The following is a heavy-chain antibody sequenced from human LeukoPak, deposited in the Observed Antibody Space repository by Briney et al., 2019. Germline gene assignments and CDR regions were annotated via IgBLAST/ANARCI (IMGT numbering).Heavy chain of an antibody. D-gene: IGHD3-9*01. CDR2: IHYSGST. CDR1: GGSISSSSYY. V-gene: IGHV4-39*01. J-gene: IGHJ3*02. CDR3: ARHLYKYYDILTGYYAGAFDI. Sequence: PSETLSLTCTVSGGSISSSSYYWGWIRQPPGKGLEWIGSIHYSGSTYYNPSLKSRVTISVDTSKNRFSLKLSSVTAADTAVYYCARHLYKYYDILTGYYAGAFDIWGQGTMVTVSS.